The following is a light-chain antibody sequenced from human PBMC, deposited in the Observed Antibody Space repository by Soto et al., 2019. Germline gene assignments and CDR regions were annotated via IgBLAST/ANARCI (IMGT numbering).Light chain of an antibody. Sequence: QSVLTQPPSVSGAPGQRVTISCTGSSSNIGAGYDVHWYQQLTGTDPKPLIYGNSNPPSGVPHPFPGSKSATSDSLATNGLQAEDGADYYCHSYVSSLSGSVVFGGATKLTVL. V-gene: IGLV1-40*01. CDR2: GNS. CDR1: SSNIGAGYD. J-gene: IGLJ2*01. CDR3: HSYVSSLSGSVV.